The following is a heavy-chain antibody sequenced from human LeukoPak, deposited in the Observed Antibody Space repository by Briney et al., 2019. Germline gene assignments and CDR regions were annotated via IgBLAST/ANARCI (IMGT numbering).Heavy chain of an antibody. V-gene: IGHV1-46*01. CDR3: ARDRRGRLGLTLMYYYYGMDV. Sequence: ASVTVSCKASGYTFTSYYMHWVRQAPGQGLEWMGIINPSGGSTSYAQKFQGRVTMTRDTSTSTVYMELSSLRSEDTAVYYCARDRRGRLGLTLMYYYYGMDVWGQGTTVTVSS. CDR2: INPSGGST. J-gene: IGHJ6*02. CDR1: GYTFTSYY. D-gene: IGHD3-9*01.